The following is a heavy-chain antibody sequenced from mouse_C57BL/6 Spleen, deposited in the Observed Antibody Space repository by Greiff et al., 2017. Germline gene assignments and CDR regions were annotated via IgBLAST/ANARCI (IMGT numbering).Heavy chain of an antibody. D-gene: IGHD1-1*01. CDR3: ARTRWDGSGYWYFDV. J-gene: IGHJ1*03. CDR2: IHPTSGST. Sequence: QVQLQQPGAELVKPGASVKLSCKASGYTFTSYWMHWVKQRPGQGLEWIGMIHPTSGSTNYNEKFKSKATLTVDKSSSTAYMQLSSLTSEDSAVYYCARTRWDGSGYWYFDVWGTGTTVTVSS. CDR1: GYTFTSYW. V-gene: IGHV1-64*01.